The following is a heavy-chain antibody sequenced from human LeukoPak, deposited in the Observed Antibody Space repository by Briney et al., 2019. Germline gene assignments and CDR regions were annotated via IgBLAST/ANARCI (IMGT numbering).Heavy chain of an antibody. CDR1: GFTVSSYE. CDR2: ISSGGTTI. J-gene: IGHJ6*03. V-gene: IGHV3-48*03. D-gene: IGHD3-3*01. CDR3: ARDGWRYMDV. Sequence: PGGSLRLSCAASGFTVSSYEMNWVRQAPGKGLEWVSYISSGGTTIYYADSVKGRFTVSRDNAKNSLYLQMNSLRAEDTAVYYCARDGWRYMDVWGKGTTVTISS.